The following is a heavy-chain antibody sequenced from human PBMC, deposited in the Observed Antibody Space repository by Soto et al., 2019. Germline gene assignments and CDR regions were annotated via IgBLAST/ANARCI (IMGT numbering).Heavy chain of an antibody. D-gene: IGHD5-18*01. CDR1: GFTFSSYD. Sequence: GGSLRLSCAASGFTFSSYDMHWVRQATGKGLEWVSAIGTAGDTYYPGSVKGRFTISRENAKNSLYLQMNSLRAGDTAMYYCARVDTAMSAFDYWGQGTLVTVSS. J-gene: IGHJ4*02. CDR2: IGTAGDT. CDR3: ARVDTAMSAFDY. V-gene: IGHV3-13*01.